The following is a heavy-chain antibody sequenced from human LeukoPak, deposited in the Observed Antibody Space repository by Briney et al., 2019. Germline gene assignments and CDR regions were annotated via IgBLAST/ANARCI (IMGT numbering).Heavy chain of an antibody. CDR2: LNPGPGGT. CDR1: GYTFIAYY. J-gene: IGHJ4*02. CDR3: AAQRDPRPFDH. Sequence: ASVKVSCKTSGYTFIAYYLHWVCQAPGQGLEWMGWLNPGPGGTLYAQKFQGRVTMTRDMSMTTAYMELTELRSDDTAVYYCAAQRDPRPFDHWGQGTLITVSS. D-gene: IGHD5-24*01. V-gene: IGHV1-2*02.